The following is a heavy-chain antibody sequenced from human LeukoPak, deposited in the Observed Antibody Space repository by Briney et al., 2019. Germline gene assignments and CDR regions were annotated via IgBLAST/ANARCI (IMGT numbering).Heavy chain of an antibody. CDR3: ARTDSSSWSFDY. J-gene: IGHJ4*02. CDR2: ISYDGSNK. Sequence: HPGGSLRLSCAASGFTFSSYAMHWVRQAPGKGLEWVAVISYDGSNKYYADSVKGRFTISRDNSKNTLYLQMNSLRAEDTAVYYCARTDSSSWSFDYWGQGTLVTVSS. V-gene: IGHV3-30-3*01. CDR1: GFTFSSYA. D-gene: IGHD6-13*01.